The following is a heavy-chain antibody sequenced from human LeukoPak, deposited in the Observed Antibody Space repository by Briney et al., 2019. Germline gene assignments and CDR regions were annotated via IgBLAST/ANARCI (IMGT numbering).Heavy chain of an antibody. CDR3: ARRVPTYSSSWDPRHDWFNP. J-gene: IGHJ5*02. Sequence: SQTLSLTCAISGDSVSSNSAAWNWIRQSPSRGLEWLGRTYYRSNWNNDYAISVKSRITINPDTSKNQFSLQLNSVTPEDTAVYYCARRVPTYSSSWDPRHDWFNPWGQGTLVTVSS. CDR1: GDSVSSNSAA. V-gene: IGHV6-1*01. D-gene: IGHD6-13*01. CDR2: TYYRSNWNN.